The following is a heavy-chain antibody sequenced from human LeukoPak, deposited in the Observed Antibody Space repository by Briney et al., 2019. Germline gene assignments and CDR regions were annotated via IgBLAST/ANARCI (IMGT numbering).Heavy chain of an antibody. Sequence: GGSLRLSCVASGFTFSSYWMHWVRQAPGKGLVWVSRSNSDGSSTSYAESVKGRLTISRDNAKNTLYLQTNSLRAEDTAVYYCARGASGSSWFGGFDFWGQGTLVTVSS. CDR3: ARGASGSSWFGGFDF. CDR2: SNSDGSST. D-gene: IGHD6-13*01. V-gene: IGHV3-74*01. CDR1: GFTFSSYW. J-gene: IGHJ4*02.